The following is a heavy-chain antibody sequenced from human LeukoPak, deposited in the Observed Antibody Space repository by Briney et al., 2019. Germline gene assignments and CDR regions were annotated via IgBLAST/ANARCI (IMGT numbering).Heavy chain of an antibody. Sequence: GGSLRLSCAASGFTFSNAWLNWVRQAPGKGLEWVGRIKRKTDGVTTDYAAPVKGRFTMLRDDSENTLYLQMNSLNTEDTAMYYCTAENYEMYYWGQGTLVTVSS. D-gene: IGHD3-3*01. CDR2: IKRKTDGVTT. CDR3: TAENYEMYY. CDR1: GFTFSNAW. J-gene: IGHJ4*02. V-gene: IGHV3-15*01.